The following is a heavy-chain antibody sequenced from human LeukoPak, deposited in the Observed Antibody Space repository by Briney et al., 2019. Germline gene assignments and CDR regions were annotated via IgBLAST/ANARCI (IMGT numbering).Heavy chain of an antibody. J-gene: IGHJ5*02. Sequence: SETLSLTCAVYGGSFSGYYWSWIRQPPGKGLEWIGEINHSGSTNYNPSLKSRVTISVDTSKNQFSLKLSSVTAADTAVYYCARGYFDWLSDLNWFDPWGQGTLVTVSS. V-gene: IGHV4-34*01. CDR1: GGSFSGYY. D-gene: IGHD3-9*01. CDR3: ARGYFDWLSDLNWFDP. CDR2: INHSGST.